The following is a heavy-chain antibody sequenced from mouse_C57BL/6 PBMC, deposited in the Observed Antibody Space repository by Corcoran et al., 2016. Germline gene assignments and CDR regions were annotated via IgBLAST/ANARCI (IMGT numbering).Heavy chain of an antibody. D-gene: IGHD2-5*01. V-gene: IGHV14-1*01. J-gene: IGHJ2*01. CDR2: IDPEDGDT. CDR1: GFNIKDYY. CDR3: TRYYSNYDFDY. Sequence: EVQLQQSGAELVRPGASVKLSCTASGFNIKDYYMHWVKQRPEQGLEWIGRIDPEDGDTEYAPKFQGKATMTADTSSNTAYLQLSSLTSEDTAVYYCTRYYSNYDFDYWGQGTTLTVSS.